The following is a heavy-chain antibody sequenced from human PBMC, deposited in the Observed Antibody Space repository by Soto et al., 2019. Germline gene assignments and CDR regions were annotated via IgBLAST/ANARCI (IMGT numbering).Heavy chain of an antibody. V-gene: IGHV3-30*18. CDR3: AKGGGSARDFDY. CDR1: GFTFGNYG. D-gene: IGHD1-26*01. CDR2: TSYDGNNK. Sequence: GGSLRLSCTGSGFTFGNYGMHLVRQAPGKGLEWVASTSYDGNNKYYADSLKGRFTISRDNSKKMVYLQMTSLGPEDTAVYYCAKGGGSARDFDYWGQGALVTVSS. J-gene: IGHJ4*02.